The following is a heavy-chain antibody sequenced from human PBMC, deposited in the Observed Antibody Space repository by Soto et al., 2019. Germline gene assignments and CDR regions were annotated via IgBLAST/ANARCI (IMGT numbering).Heavy chain of an antibody. CDR1: GFTFSNAW. Sequence: PGGSLRLSCAASGFTFSNAWMNWVRQAPGKGLEWVGRIKSKTDGGTTDYAAPVKGRFTISRDDSKSTLYLQMNSLKTEDTAVYYCTTDLSPPPYYDLWSGYYTNYYYGMDVWGQGTTVPVSS. CDR3: TTDLSPPPYYDLWSGYYTNYYYGMDV. CDR2: IKSKTDGGTT. V-gene: IGHV3-15*07. D-gene: IGHD3-3*01. J-gene: IGHJ6*02.